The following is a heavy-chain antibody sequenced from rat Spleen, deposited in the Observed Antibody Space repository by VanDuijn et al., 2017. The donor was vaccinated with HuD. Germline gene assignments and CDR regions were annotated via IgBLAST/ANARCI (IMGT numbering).Heavy chain of an antibody. J-gene: IGHJ2*01. CDR3: ARQNWPYYFDY. D-gene: IGHD5-1*01. CDR2: INFDGSST. Sequence: EVQLVESGGGLVQPGRSMKLSCAASGFTFSSFPMAWVRQAPTKGLEWVATINFDGSSTYYRDSVKGRFTISRDNAKSTLYLQMDSLGSEDTATYYCARQNWPYYFDYWGQGVMVTVSS. CDR1: GFTFSSFP. V-gene: IGHV5-29*01.